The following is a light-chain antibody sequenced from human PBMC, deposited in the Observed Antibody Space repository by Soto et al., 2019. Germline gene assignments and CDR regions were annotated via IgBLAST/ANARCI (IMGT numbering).Light chain of an antibody. V-gene: IGKV3-20*01. J-gene: IGKJ1*01. CDR3: QQYGTSRT. CDR2: GAS. CDR1: QSVTNNY. Sequence: DIVLTQSPGTLSLSPGERATLSCRASQSVTNNYLAWYQQRPGLAPRLLIYGASTRTAGIPDRFTGSGSGTDFTLTISRLEPEDFAVYYCQQYGTSRTFGQGTKVDIK.